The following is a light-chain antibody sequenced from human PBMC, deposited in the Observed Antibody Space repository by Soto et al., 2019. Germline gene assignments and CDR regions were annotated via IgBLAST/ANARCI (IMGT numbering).Light chain of an antibody. CDR3: QQYHSWPA. Sequence: EIVMTQSPATLSVSPGERATLSCRASQSVFSSLARYQQRPGQAPRLLIYGSATRATGIPDRFSGSGSGTEFTLTISSLQSEDSAVYYCQQYHSWPAFGQGTKVDI. CDR1: QSVFSS. J-gene: IGKJ1*01. CDR2: GSA. V-gene: IGKV3-15*01.